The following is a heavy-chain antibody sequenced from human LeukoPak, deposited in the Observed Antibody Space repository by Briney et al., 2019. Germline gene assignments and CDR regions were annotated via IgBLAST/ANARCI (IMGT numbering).Heavy chain of an antibody. CDR2: ISSSSSYT. D-gene: IGHD5-12*01. J-gene: IGHJ3*02. Sequence: GGSLRLSCAASGFTFSDYYMSWIRQAPGKGLEWVSYISSSSSYTNYADSVKGRFTISRDNAKNSLYLQMNSLRPEDTAVYYCARDRTYSGYALAFDIWGQGTMVTVSS. CDR1: GFTFSDYY. CDR3: ARDRTYSGYALAFDI. V-gene: IGHV3-11*06.